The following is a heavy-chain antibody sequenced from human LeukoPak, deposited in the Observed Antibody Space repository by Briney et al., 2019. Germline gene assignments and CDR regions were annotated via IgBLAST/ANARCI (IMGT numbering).Heavy chain of an antibody. CDR3: ARVYRSGSIYGQGYFDN. V-gene: IGHV1-2*02. D-gene: IGHD5-18*01. CDR1: GYTLTRYY. Sequence: ASVKVSCKASGYTLTRYYMHWVRQAPGQGLEWMGLINPSSDGTNYAQKFQGRVTMTRDTSISTAYMELSRLRSDDTAVYYCARVYRSGSIYGQGYFDNWGQGTLVTVSS. CDR2: INPSSDGT. J-gene: IGHJ4*02.